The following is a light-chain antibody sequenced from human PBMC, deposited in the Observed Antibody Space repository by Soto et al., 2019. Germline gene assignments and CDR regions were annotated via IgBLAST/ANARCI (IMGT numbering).Light chain of an antibody. V-gene: IGLV2-11*01. Sequence: QSVLTQPRSVSGSPGQSVTISRTGTSSDVGGYNYVAWYQQHPGNAPKRMIYDVSKRPSGVPDRFSGSKSGNTASLTISGLQAEDEADYYCCSYAGSYTFGVFGTGTKVTVL. CDR2: DVS. CDR1: SSDVGGYNY. CDR3: CSYAGSYTFGV. J-gene: IGLJ1*01.